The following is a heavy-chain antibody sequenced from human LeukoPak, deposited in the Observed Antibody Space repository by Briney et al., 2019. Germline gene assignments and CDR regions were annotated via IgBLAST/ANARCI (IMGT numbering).Heavy chain of an antibody. CDR2: INHSGST. CDR3: ARVVVVVAIPGYYGMDV. V-gene: IGHV4-34*01. Sequence: SETLSLTCAVYGGSFSGYYWSWIRQPPGKGLEWIGEINHSGSTNYNPSLKSRVTISVDTSKNQFSLKLSSGTAADTAVYYCARVVVVVAIPGYYGMDVWGKGTTVTVSS. CDR1: GGSFSGYY. J-gene: IGHJ6*04. D-gene: IGHD2-15*01.